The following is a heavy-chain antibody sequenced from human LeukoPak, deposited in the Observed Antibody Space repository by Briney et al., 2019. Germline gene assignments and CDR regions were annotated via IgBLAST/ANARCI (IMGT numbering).Heavy chain of an antibody. Sequence: ASVKVSCKASGGTFISYTISWVRQAPGQGLEWMGRIIPILGIANYAQKFQGRVTITADKSTSTAYMELSSLRSEDTAVYYCARIPWPYYYDSSGYYPGSYFDYWGQGTLVTVSS. D-gene: IGHD3-22*01. CDR3: ARIPWPYYYDSSGYYPGSYFDY. CDR1: GGTFISYT. CDR2: IIPILGIA. J-gene: IGHJ4*02. V-gene: IGHV1-69*02.